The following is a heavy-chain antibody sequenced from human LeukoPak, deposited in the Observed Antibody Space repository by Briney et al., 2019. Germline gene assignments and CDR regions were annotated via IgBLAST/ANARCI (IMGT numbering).Heavy chain of an antibody. CDR3: ARPGYCSGGSCYLFDY. V-gene: IGHV5-51*01. CDR2: IYPADSDT. Sequence: GESLKISCKGSGYSFTNQWIGWVRQMPGKGLEWMGIIYPADSDTRYRPSFQGQVTISVDKSITTAYLQWSSLKASDTAMYYCARPGYCSGGSCYLFDYWGQGTLVTVSS. D-gene: IGHD2-15*01. CDR1: GYSFTNQW. J-gene: IGHJ4*02.